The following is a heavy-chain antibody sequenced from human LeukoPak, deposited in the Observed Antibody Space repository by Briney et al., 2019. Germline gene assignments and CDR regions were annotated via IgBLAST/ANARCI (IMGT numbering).Heavy chain of an antibody. V-gene: IGHV5-51*01. CDR3: ARQGAPYYDFWSAGFDY. D-gene: IGHD3-3*01. CDR1: GYRFTSYW. J-gene: IGHJ4*02. Sequence: GESLHISCKGSGYRFTSYWIGWARHMPGKGLEWMGIIYPGESETRYSPSFQGQVTISADKSISTAYLQWSSLKASDTAMYYCARQGAPYYDFWSAGFDYWGQGTLVTVSS. CDR2: IYPGESET.